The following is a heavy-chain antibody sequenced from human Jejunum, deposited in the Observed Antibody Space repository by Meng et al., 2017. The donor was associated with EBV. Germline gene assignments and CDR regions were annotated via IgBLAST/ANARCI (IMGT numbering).Heavy chain of an antibody. Sequence: QVKGVESGGGVVQSGRSLRLSCAASGFTFSSFAMHWVRQAPGKGLEWVAVISNDGTFEHYADSVKGRFTISRDDSKNTVYLQMSSLRGEDTAVYYCGRESNNGGSYYAHWGQGTLVTVSS. CDR3: GRESNNGGSYYAH. CDR1: GFTFSSFA. D-gene: IGHD1-26*01. V-gene: IGHV3-30*14. CDR2: ISNDGTFE. J-gene: IGHJ4*02.